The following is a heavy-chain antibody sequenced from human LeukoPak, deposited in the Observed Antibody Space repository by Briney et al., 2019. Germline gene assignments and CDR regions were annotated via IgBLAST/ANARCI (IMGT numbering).Heavy chain of an antibody. V-gene: IGHV3-23*01. Sequence: RAGGSLRLSCAASGFTFSSYAMSWVRQAPGKGLEWVSAISGSGGSTYYADSVKSRFTISRDNAKNSLYLQMNSLRAEDTAVYYCARVSVTRVPFDIWGQGTMVTVSS. CDR2: ISGSGGST. D-gene: IGHD4-17*01. CDR3: ARVSVTRVPFDI. CDR1: GFTFSSYA. J-gene: IGHJ3*02.